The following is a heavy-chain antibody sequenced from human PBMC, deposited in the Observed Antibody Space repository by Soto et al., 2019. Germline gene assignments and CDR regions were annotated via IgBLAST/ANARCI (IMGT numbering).Heavy chain of an antibody. D-gene: IGHD2-2*01. Sequence: ASVKVSCKASGYTFTSYGISWVRQAPGQVLEWMGWISSYNGNTNYAQKVQGRVTLTTDTSTSTTYMELRSLRSDDTAVYYCARGPRYCSTTTCFSGVTWFDPWGQGTLVTVSS. CDR3: ARGPRYCSTTTCFSGVTWFDP. CDR2: ISSYNGNT. J-gene: IGHJ5*02. V-gene: IGHV1-18*04. CDR1: GYTFTSYG.